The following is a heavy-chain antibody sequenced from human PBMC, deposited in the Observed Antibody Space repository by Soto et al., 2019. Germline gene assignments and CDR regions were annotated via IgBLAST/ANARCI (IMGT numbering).Heavy chain of an antibody. V-gene: IGHV1-69*02. D-gene: IGHD3-3*01. CDR3: ARGTRLLFWSV. CDR2: IIPILGIA. Sequence: SVKVSCKASGSTFSSYTISWVRQAPGQGLEWMGRIIPILGIANYAQKFQGRVTITADKSTSTAYMELSSLRSEDTAVYYCARGTRLLFWSVWGKGTTVTVSS. CDR1: GSTFSSYT. J-gene: IGHJ6*04.